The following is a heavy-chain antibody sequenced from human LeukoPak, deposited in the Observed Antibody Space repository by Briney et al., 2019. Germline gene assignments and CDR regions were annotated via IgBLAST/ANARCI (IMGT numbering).Heavy chain of an antibody. D-gene: IGHD3-10*01. J-gene: IGHJ4*02. CDR3: ARGVDFYGSGAYFNLGS. CDR1: GFTFSSYA. V-gene: IGHV3-23*03. CDR2: IYSGGST. Sequence: PGGSLRLSCAASGFTFSSYAMSWVRQAPGKGLEWVSVIYSGGSTYYADSVKGRFTISRDNSKNTVYLQMNNLRADDTAVYYCARGVDFYGSGAYFNLGSWGQGTLVIVSS.